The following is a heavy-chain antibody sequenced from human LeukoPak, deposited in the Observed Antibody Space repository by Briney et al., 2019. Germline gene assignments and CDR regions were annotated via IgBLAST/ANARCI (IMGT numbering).Heavy chain of an antibody. Sequence: PGGSLRLSCTGSGFTISGFWMSRVRQLPGKGLEWVAYMNQDGSEKTYVDSVKGRFTISRDHAQNSLFLQVNNLTVEDTAVYYCARGAVDYTPVGRYYYNMDVWGQGTTVTVSS. J-gene: IGHJ6*02. CDR1: GFTISGFW. CDR2: MNQDGSEK. V-gene: IGHV3-7*04. D-gene: IGHD3-3*01. CDR3: ARGAVDYTPVGRYYYNMDV.